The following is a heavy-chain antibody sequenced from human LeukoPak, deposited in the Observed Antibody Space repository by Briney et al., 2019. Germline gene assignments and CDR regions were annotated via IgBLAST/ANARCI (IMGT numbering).Heavy chain of an antibody. CDR1: GYTFTDYY. V-gene: IGHV1-69-2*01. Sequence: ASVKVSCKVSGYTFTDYYMHWVQQAPGKGLEWMGLVDPEDGETIYAEKFQGGVTIAADTSTDTAYMELSSLRSEDTAVYYCATDLMITMVRGVILDYWGQGTLVTVSS. CDR3: ATDLMITMVRGVILDY. J-gene: IGHJ4*02. D-gene: IGHD3-10*01. CDR2: VDPEDGET.